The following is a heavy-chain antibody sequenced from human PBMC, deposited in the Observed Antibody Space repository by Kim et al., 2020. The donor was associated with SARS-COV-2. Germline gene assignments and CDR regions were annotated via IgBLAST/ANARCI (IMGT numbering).Heavy chain of an antibody. CDR3: AKEYGDYGDAFDI. V-gene: IGHV3-30*02. D-gene: IGHD4-17*01. Sequence: DPVKGQFNIARAHSKHTLYLQMNSLRAEDAAVYYCAKEYGDYGDAFDIWGQGTMVTVSS. J-gene: IGHJ3*02.